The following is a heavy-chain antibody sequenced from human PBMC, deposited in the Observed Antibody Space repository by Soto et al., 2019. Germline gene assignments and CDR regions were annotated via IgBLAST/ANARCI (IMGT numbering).Heavy chain of an antibody. Sequence: SQPLSLTCAISGDSVSSNRAGWNWVRQTPSRGLEWLGRTYYKSKWFNNYAVSVKSRITINPDTSQNQFSLHLDSVTPEDTAVYFCARGSWDDVSGHYYMDVWGKGTTVTVSS. J-gene: IGHJ6*03. CDR2: TYYKSKWFN. CDR1: GDSVSSNRAG. D-gene: IGHD5-12*01. V-gene: IGHV6-1*01. CDR3: ARGSWDDVSGHYYMDV.